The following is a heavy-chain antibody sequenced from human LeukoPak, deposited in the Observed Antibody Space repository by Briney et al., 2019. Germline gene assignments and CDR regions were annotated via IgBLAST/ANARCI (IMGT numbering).Heavy chain of an antibody. Sequence: SETLSLTCTVSGDSINRYLWTWIRQPAGRGLEWIGRIYDSGTTNYKPSPKSRVSMSVETPKNQFSLRLSSVTAADTAVYYCARQSDSGGYFEYWGQGIRVTVSS. J-gene: IGHJ4*01. V-gene: IGHV4-4*07. CDR1: GDSINRYL. CDR2: IYDSGTT. D-gene: IGHD2-15*01. CDR3: ARQSDSGGYFEY.